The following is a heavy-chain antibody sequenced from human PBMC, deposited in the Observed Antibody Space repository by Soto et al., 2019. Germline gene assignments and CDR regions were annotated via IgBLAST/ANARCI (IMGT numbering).Heavy chain of an antibody. CDR2: IVPFLGTI. Sequence: QVQLVQSGAELKRPGSSVKFSCKASGVTFSSYNIHWVRQAPGQGLEWMGRIVPFLGTIDHAQTFQDRVTISADKSTSTADIELTSLRSDDTAVYYCAGPFGVGPYDAFDVWGQGTMLIVSS. CDR1: GVTFSSYN. D-gene: IGHD3-3*01. CDR3: AGPFGVGPYDAFDV. V-gene: IGHV1-69*08. J-gene: IGHJ3*01.